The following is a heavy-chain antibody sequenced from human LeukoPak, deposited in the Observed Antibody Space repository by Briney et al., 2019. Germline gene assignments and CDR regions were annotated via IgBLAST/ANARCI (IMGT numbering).Heavy chain of an antibody. V-gene: IGHV4-39*07. D-gene: IGHD5-24*01. Sequence: SETLSLTCTVSGGSISSSSYYWGWIRQPPGKGLEWIGSIYYSGSTYYNPSLKSRVTISVDTSKNQFSLKLSSVTAADTAVYYCARKGVLDGYKTLYNWFDPWGQGTLVTVSS. CDR2: IYYSGST. CDR1: GGSISSSSYY. CDR3: ARKGVLDGYKTLYNWFDP. J-gene: IGHJ5*02.